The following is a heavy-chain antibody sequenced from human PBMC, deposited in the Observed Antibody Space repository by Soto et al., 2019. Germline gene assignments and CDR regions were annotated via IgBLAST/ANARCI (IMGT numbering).Heavy chain of an antibody. J-gene: IGHJ6*03. CDR3: GKGQWVYDYMDV. CDR1: GFTFNMYG. V-gene: IGHV3-23*04. D-gene: IGHD2-8*01. Sequence: EVQLVESGGGLIQPGGSLRLACEASGFTFNMYGIVWVRQAPGKGLEWVSAISASGGSTYYADSVKGRFIISRDNSKNTLYVEMHSLRAEDTAVYYRGKGQWVYDYMDVWGVGTTVTVSS. CDR2: ISASGGST.